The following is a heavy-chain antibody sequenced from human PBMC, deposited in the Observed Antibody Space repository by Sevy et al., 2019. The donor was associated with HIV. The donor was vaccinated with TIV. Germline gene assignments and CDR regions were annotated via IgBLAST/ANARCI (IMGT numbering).Heavy chain of an antibody. CDR3: AKDREAAAGTLDY. V-gene: IGHV3-30*02. D-gene: IGHD6-13*01. CDR1: GFTFSSYG. Sequence: EGSLRLSCAASGFTFSSYGMHWVRQAPGKGLEWVAFIRYDGSNKYYADSVKGRFTISRDNSKNTLYLQMNSLRAEDTAVYYCAKDREAAAGTLDYWGQGTLVTVSS. J-gene: IGHJ4*02. CDR2: IRYDGSNK.